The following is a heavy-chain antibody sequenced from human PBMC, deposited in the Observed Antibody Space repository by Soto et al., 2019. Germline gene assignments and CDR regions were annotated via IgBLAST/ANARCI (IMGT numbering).Heavy chain of an antibody. V-gene: IGHV4-30-2*01. CDR3: ARSSWDCSGGSCYSNYYYGMDV. CDR2: IYHSGST. CDR1: GGSISSGGYS. Sequence: QLQLQESGSGLVKPSQTLSLTCAVSGGSISSGGYSWSWIRQPPGKGLEWIGYIYHSGSTYYNPSLKSRVTISVDRSKNQFSLKLSSVTAADTAVYYCARSSWDCSGGSCYSNYYYGMDVWGQGTTVTVSS. J-gene: IGHJ6*02. D-gene: IGHD2-15*01.